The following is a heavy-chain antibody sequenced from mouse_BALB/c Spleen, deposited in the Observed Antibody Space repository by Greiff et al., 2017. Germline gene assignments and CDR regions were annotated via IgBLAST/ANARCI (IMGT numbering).Heavy chain of an antibody. V-gene: IGHV1-69*02. D-gene: IGHD1-2*01. Sequence: VQLQQSGAELVRPGASVKLSCKASGYTFTSYWINWVKQRPGQGLEWIGNIYPSDSYTNYNQKFKDKATLTVDKSSSTAYMQLSSPTSEDSAVYYCTRESLTTAFAYWGQGTLVTVSA. J-gene: IGHJ3*01. CDR2: IYPSDSYT. CDR1: GYTFTSYW. CDR3: TRESLTTAFAY.